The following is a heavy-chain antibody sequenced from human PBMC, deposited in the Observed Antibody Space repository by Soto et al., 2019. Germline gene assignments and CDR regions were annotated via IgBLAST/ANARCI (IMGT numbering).Heavy chain of an antibody. CDR3: ARGRGELDG. D-gene: IGHD3-16*01. V-gene: IGHV4-34*01. CDR2: INHSGNT. J-gene: IGHJ4*02. CDR1: GASLSDNY. Sequence: KPSETLSLTCAVYGASLSDNYCNWLRQPPGKGLEWIGEINHSGNTNYNPSLRSRVTISIDTSKNQLSLNLRSVSAADTAVYYCARGRGELDGWGQGTPVTVSS.